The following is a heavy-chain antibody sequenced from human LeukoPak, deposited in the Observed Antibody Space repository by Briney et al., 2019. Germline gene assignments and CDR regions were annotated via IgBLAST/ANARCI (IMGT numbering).Heavy chain of an antibody. V-gene: IGHV1-18*01. CDR2: ISAYNGNT. CDR1: GYTFTSYG. Sequence: ASVKVSCKASGYTFTSYGISWVRQAPGQGLEWMGWISAYNGNTNYAQKLQGRVTMTTDTSTSTAYMELRSLRSDDTAVYYCAREGITIFGVVENYYYYYMDVWGKGTTVTVSS. J-gene: IGHJ6*03. D-gene: IGHD3-3*01. CDR3: AREGITIFGVVENYYYYYMDV.